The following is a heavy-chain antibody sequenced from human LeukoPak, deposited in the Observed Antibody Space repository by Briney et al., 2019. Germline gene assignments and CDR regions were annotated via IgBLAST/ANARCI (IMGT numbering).Heavy chain of an antibody. CDR2: IYPGDSDT. D-gene: IGHD3-22*01. CDR1: GYSFTSYW. V-gene: IGHV5-51*01. J-gene: IGHJ4*02. CDR3: ARLVYDSSGYYALEAYYFDY. Sequence: LGESLKISCKGSGYSFTSYWIGWVRQMPGKGLEWMGIIYPGDSDTRYSPSFQGQVTISADKSISTAYLQWSSLKASDTAMYYCARLVYDSSGYYALEAYYFDYWGQGTLVTVSS.